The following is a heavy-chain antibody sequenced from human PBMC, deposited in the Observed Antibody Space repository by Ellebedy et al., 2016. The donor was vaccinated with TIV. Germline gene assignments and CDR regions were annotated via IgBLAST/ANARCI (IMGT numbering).Heavy chain of an antibody. CDR2: ISPYNGDT. CDR3: ARVAVACLSPMDY. CDR1: GYTFTSYG. V-gene: IGHV1-18*04. J-gene: IGHJ4*01. Sequence: AASVKVSCKTSGYTFTSYGITWVRQAPGQGLEWVEWISPYNGDTKIGQSLQGRVTLTTDTSMSTAYMELRNLRSDDSAVYYCARVAVACLSPMDYWGQGTLVTVSS. D-gene: IGHD6-19*01.